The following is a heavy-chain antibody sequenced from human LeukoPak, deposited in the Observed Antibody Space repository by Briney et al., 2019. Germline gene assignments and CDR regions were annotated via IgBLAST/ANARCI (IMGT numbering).Heavy chain of an antibody. CDR1: GYTFTGNY. CDR3: ARGFSSWYLSPYYLEY. Sequence: ASVKVSCKASGYTFTGNYMHWVRQVPGQALEWMGWINPNSGGTNYAQKFQGRVTMTRDTSITTAYMELSRLRSDDTAVYYCARGFSSWYLSPYYLEYCGQGTPVTVSS. V-gene: IGHV1-2*02. J-gene: IGHJ4*02. CDR2: INPNSGGT. D-gene: IGHD6-13*01.